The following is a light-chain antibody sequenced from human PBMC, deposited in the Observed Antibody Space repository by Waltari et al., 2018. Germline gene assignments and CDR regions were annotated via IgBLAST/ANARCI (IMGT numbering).Light chain of an antibody. CDR2: ENT. J-gene: IGLJ7*01. V-gene: IGLV1-51*02. CDR3: GTWDSSLSGAL. Sequence: QSVLTQPPSVSAAPGQRVTISCSGGSSNIGNNYVSWYRQFPGTAPKLLIYENTERPSGCPGRFSGSKSGTSATLDITGLQAGDETDYYCGTWDSSLSGALFGGGTHLTVL. CDR1: SSNIGNNY.